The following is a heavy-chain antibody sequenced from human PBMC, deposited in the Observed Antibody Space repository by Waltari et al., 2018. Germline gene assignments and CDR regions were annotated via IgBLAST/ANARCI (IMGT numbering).Heavy chain of an antibody. Sequence: EVQLVESGGGLVQPGGSLRLSCAASGFTVSSNYMSWVRQATGKGWAWVSVVYKGGRTYYAESVKGRFTISRHNAKNTLYLQMNSRRAEDTAVYYCASREGRRDGYKYWGQGTLVTVSS. CDR3: ASREGRRDGYKY. CDR1: GFTVSSNY. D-gene: IGHD5-12*01. V-gene: IGHV3-53*04. J-gene: IGHJ4*02. CDR2: VYKGGRT.